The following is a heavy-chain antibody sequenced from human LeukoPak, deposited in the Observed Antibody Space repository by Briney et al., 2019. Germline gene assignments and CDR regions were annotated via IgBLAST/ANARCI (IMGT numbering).Heavy chain of an antibody. CDR3: ARDMVRIYGLDV. CDR2: ITSAGGTK. D-gene: IGHD3-10*01. CDR1: GFTFSTYE. J-gene: IGHJ6*02. Sequence: PGGSLRLSCTTSGFTFSTYEMSWVRQAPGKGLEWVSYITSAGGTKYYADSVKGRFTISRDNAMNSLYLQMNSLTAEDTAVYYCARDMVRIYGLDVWGQGTTVTVSS. V-gene: IGHV3-48*03.